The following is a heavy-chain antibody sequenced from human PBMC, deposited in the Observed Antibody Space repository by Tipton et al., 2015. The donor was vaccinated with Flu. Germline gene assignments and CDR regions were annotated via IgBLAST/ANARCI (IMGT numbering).Heavy chain of an antibody. V-gene: IGHV3-23*01. CDR3: AKVIPELVAGLEY. Sequence: AVSGFTFSRYAMSWVRQAPGKGLEWVSGISGGGGKTYLADSVKGRFTISRDNSRNMLYLQMNSLRAEDTAVYYCAKVIPELVAGLEYWGQGTLVTLSS. CDR2: ISGGGGKT. D-gene: IGHD2-8*02. CDR1: GFTFSRYA. J-gene: IGHJ4*02.